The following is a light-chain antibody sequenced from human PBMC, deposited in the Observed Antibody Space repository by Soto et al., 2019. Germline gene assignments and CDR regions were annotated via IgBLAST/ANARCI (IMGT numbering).Light chain of an antibody. CDR2: SDN. Sequence: QPVLTQPPSASGTPGQRVTISCSGSSSNIGSNTVNWYQHLPGTAPKLLISSDNQRPSGVPDRFSGSKSGTSASLAISGLQSEDEADYYCAAWDDSLNVVFGGGTKLTVL. CDR3: AAWDDSLNVV. V-gene: IGLV1-44*01. J-gene: IGLJ2*01. CDR1: SSNIGSNT.